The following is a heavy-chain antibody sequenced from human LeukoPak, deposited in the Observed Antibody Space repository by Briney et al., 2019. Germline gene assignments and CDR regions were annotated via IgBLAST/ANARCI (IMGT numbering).Heavy chain of an antibody. Sequence: SETLSLTCTVSGGSLSLYYWSWIRQPPGKGLEWIAYIYYTGITDYNPSLKSRVTISVDTSKNHFSLKLTSVTAADTAVYYCARFYDTVGYPNWFDPWGQGTLVTVSS. J-gene: IGHJ5*02. D-gene: IGHD3-22*01. CDR3: ARFYDTVGYPNWFDP. CDR1: GGSLSLYY. V-gene: IGHV4-59*01. CDR2: IYYTGIT.